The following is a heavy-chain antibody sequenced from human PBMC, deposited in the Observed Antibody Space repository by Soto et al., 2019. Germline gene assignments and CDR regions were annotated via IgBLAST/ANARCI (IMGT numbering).Heavy chain of an antibody. CDR1: GGTFSSYA. CDR3: ARYCSSTSCRPNYYYYGMDV. CDR2: IIPIFGTA. J-gene: IGHJ6*02. Sequence: QVQLVQSGAEVKKPGSSVKVSCKASGGTFSSYAISWVRQAPGQGLEWMGGIIPIFGTANYAQKFQGRVTITADESTSTAYMELSSLRSEYTAVYYCARYCSSTSCRPNYYYYGMDVWGQGTTVTVSS. V-gene: IGHV1-69*01. D-gene: IGHD2-2*01.